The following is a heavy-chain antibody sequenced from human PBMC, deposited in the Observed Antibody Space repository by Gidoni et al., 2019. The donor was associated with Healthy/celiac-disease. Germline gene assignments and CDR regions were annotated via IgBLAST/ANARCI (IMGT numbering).Heavy chain of an antibody. J-gene: IGHJ6*02. CDR3: AHSFTATNHIAAAGPGYYYYGMDV. CDR2: IYWDDDK. D-gene: IGHD6-13*01. CDR1: GFSLSTSGVG. Sequence: QITLKESGPTLVKPTQTLTLTCTFSGFSLSTSGVGVGWIRQPPGKALEWLALIYWDDDKRYSPSLKSRLTITKDTSKNQVVLTMTNMDPVDTATYYCAHSFTATNHIAAAGPGYYYYGMDVWGQGTTVTVSS. V-gene: IGHV2-5*02.